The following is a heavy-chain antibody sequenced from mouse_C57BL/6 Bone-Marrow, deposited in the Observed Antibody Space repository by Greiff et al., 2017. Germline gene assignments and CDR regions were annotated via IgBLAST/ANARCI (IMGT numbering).Heavy chain of an antibody. Sequence: QVHVKQPGAELVKPGASVKLSCKASGYTFTSYWMHWVKQRPGQGLAWIGMIHPNSGSTNYNEKFKSKATLTVAKSSSTAYMQLRSLTSEDSAVYYFARGYYCGSSLDHWAQGITLTVPS. J-gene: IGHJ2*01. CDR2: IHPNSGST. CDR1: GYTFTSYW. D-gene: IGHD1-1*01. V-gene: IGHV1-64*01. CDR3: ARGYYCGSSLDH.